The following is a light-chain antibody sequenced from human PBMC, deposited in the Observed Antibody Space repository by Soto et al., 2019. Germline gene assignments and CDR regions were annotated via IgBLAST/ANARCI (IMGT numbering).Light chain of an antibody. CDR1: NNDVGGYNY. J-gene: IGLJ1*01. CDR2: EVS. CDR3: CLYAVTFYV. V-gene: IGLV2-14*01. Sequence: SVLTQPASVSGSPGQSITISCTGTNNDVGGYNYVSWYQHHPGKAPKLIIYEVSNRPSGVSSRFSGSKSGNTASLTISGLQAEDEADYYCCLYAVTFYVFGTGTKVTVL.